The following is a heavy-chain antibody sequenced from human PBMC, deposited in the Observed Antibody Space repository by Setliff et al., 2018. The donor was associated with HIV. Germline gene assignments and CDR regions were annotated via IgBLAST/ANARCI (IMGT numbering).Heavy chain of an antibody. CDR2: INHSGST. CDR1: GGSFGDYF. J-gene: IGHJ5*01. V-gene: IGHV4-34*01. D-gene: IGHD3-3*01. Sequence: SETLSLTCAVYGGSFGDYFWTWIRQSPGKGLEWIGDINHSGSTNYNPSLKSRVTISVDTSKNQFSLKLSSVTAADTAVYYCARRAYYDFWSGYYLSIANRFDSWGQGILVTVSS. CDR3: ARRAYYDFWSGYYLSIANRFDS.